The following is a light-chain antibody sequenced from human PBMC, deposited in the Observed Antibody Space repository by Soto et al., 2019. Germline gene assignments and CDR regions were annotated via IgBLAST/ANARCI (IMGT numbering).Light chain of an antibody. Sequence: EIVLTQSPATPSLSPGESATPPCRASQSVSSYLAWYQQKPGQAPRLLIYDASNRATGIPARFSGRASGTDFTPTISSLEPEDGAVYYRQQYNNWPYTFGQGTRVDIK. CDR3: QQYNNWPYT. J-gene: IGKJ3*01. V-gene: IGKV3-11*01. CDR2: DAS. CDR1: QSVSSY.